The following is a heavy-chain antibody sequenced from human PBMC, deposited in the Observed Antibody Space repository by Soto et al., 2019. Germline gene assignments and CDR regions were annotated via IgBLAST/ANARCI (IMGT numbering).Heavy chain of an antibody. CDR2: ISGSAGSA. V-gene: IGHV3-23*01. D-gene: IGHD1-26*01. CDR1: GFTFSSYA. Sequence: EVQLLESGGGLVQPGGSLRLSCTASGFTFSSYAMSWVRQAPGEGLEWVSTISGSAGSADYADSVKGRFTISRDNSKNSLYVQMNSLRDEDTAVYYCAKSMRGSDSPFDYWGHGTLVTVSS. J-gene: IGHJ4*01. CDR3: AKSMRGSDSPFDY.